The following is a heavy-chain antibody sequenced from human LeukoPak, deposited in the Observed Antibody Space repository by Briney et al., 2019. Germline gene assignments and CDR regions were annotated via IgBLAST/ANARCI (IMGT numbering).Heavy chain of an antibody. J-gene: IGHJ6*02. D-gene: IGHD3-16*01. V-gene: IGHV4-30-4*01. Sequence: SETLSLTCRVTGDPITSGDYFWSWVRQPPGKGLEWVGYIYHTGSSYCNPSLKNRLSLSVDMSKNQFSLNLTSVTVADTARYFCARLGDLGMDVWGQGTTVSVFS. CDR1: GDPITSGDYF. CDR3: ARLGDLGMDV. CDR2: IYHTGSS.